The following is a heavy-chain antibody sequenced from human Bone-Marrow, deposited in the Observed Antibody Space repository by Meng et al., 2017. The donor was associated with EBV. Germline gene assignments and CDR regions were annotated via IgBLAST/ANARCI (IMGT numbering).Heavy chain of an antibody. D-gene: IGHD3-10*01. CDR1: GGSIRSSNW. J-gene: IGHJ4*02. CDR2: IFYGGST. V-gene: IGHV4-4*02. CDR3: AAGFRELVRSRDY. Sequence: QVPLQGAGQTLVKPLGTLSLTCVVSGGSIRSSNWWSWVRQPPGKGLEWIGEIFYGGSTNYNPSLESRVTISVDKSKNQFSLKLSSVTAADTAVYYCAAGFRELVRSRDYWGQGTLVTVSS.